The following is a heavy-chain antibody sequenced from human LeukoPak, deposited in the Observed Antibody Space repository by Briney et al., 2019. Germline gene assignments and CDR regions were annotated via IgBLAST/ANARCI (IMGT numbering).Heavy chain of an antibody. CDR1: GFTFSDYN. D-gene: IGHD3-10*01. V-gene: IGHV3-11*01. CDR3: AKSYGSGSYYALDY. CDR2: TRNSDNNM. Sequence: GGSLRLSCAASGFTFSDYNMGWMRQAPGKGLEWVSYTRNSDNNMFYADSVKGRFTISRDNSKNTLYLQMNSLRAEDTAVYYCAKSYGSGSYYALDYWGQGTLVTVSS. J-gene: IGHJ4*02.